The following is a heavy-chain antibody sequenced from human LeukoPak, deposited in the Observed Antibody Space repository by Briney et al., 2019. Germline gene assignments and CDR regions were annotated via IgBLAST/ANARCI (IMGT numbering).Heavy chain of an antibody. Sequence: ASVKVSCKASGYTFSAYFIHWVRQAPGQGLEWMGGIIPIFGTANYAQKFQGRVTITADKSTSTAYMELSSLRSEDTAVYYCAREDSYGRYNWFDPWGQGTLVTVSS. J-gene: IGHJ5*02. CDR3: AREDSYGRYNWFDP. D-gene: IGHD5-18*01. CDR2: IIPIFGTA. V-gene: IGHV1-69*06. CDR1: GYTFSAYF.